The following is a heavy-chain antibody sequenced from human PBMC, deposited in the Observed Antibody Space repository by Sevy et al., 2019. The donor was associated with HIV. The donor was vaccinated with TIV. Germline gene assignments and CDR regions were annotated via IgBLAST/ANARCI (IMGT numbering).Heavy chain of an antibody. CDR1: GFIFKSYV. V-gene: IGHV3-30*02. J-gene: IGHJ6*02. CDR3: VKGPHPAVTTSYALDV. D-gene: IGHD4-17*01. CDR2: IRNDGSTK. Sequence: GGSLRLSCAASGFIFKSYVMHWVRQAPGKGLEWVTSIRNDGSTKYYADSVRGRFTASRDNPKNTLYLQMNSLRPEDTAVYYCVKGPHPAVTTSYALDVWGQGTTVTVSS.